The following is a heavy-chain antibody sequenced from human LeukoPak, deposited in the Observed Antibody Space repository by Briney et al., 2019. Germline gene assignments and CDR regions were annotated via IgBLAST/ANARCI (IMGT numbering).Heavy chain of an antibody. CDR1: GFTFSSYA. J-gene: IGHJ4*02. CDR2: ISGSGGST. D-gene: IGHD5-18*01. V-gene: IGHV3-23*01. Sequence: PGGSLRLSCAASGFTFSSYAMSWVRQAPGKGLEWVSAISGSGGSTYYADSVKGRFTIYRDNSKNTLYLQMNSLRAEDTAVYYCAKDRRSTAMVMLLWDYWGQGTLVTVSS. CDR3: AKDRRSTAMVMLLWDY.